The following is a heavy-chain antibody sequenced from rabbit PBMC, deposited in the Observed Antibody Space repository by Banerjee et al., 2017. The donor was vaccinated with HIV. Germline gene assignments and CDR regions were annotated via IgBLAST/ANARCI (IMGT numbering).Heavy chain of an antibody. CDR2: INTGSGSA. CDR3: ARDAGGDGYSNDL. J-gene: IGHJ3*01. V-gene: IGHV1S45*01. CDR1: GFSFSSTCW. D-gene: IGHD7-1*01. Sequence: QEQLVESGGGLVQPEGSLTLTCTASGFSFSSTCWIYWVRQAPGKGLEWIGCINTGSGSAYYANWAKGRFTISKTSSTTVTLQMTSLTAADTATYFCARDAGGDGYSNDLWGQGTLVTVS.